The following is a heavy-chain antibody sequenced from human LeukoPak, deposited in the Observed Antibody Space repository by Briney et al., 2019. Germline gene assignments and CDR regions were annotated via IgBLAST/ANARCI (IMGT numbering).Heavy chain of an antibody. Sequence: GGSLRLSCAASGFTFSSYGMHWVRQAPGKGLEWVAVISYDGSNKYYADSVKGRFTISRDISKHTLYLQMNSLRAEDTAVYYCARDLGSSWSHDAFDIWGQGTMVTVSS. J-gene: IGHJ3*02. CDR1: GFTFSSYG. V-gene: IGHV3-30*03. CDR3: ARDLGSSWSHDAFDI. D-gene: IGHD6-13*01. CDR2: ISYDGSNK.